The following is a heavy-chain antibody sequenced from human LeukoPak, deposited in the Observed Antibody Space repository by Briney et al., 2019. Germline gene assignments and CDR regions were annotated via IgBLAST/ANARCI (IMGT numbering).Heavy chain of an antibody. CDR3: ARGAGWYGRYFDY. J-gene: IGHJ4*02. V-gene: IGHV1-8*03. CDR2: MSPNSGNT. CDR1: GYTFTDYY. Sequence: VASVKVSCKSSGYTFTDYYMHWVRQAPGQGLEWMGWMSPNSGNTGYAQKFQGRVTITRNTSISTAYMELSSLRSEDTAVYYCARGAGWYGRYFDYWGQGTLVTVSS. D-gene: IGHD2-15*01.